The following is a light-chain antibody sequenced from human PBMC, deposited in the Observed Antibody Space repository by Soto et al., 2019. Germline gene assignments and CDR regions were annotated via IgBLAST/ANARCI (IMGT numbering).Light chain of an antibody. CDR2: SNN. Sequence: QLVLTQPPSASGTPGQRVTISCSGSSSNIGGNAVNWYQQLPGTTPKLLIYSNNQRPSGVPDRFSGSESGTSASLAISGLQSEDEADYYCAAWDDSLSGYVFGTGTKLTVL. J-gene: IGLJ1*01. V-gene: IGLV1-44*01. CDR3: AAWDDSLSGYV. CDR1: SSNIGGNA.